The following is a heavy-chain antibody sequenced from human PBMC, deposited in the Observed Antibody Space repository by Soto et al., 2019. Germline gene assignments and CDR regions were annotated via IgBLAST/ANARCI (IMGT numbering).Heavy chain of an antibody. CDR1: GFTFSNAW. D-gene: IGHD5-18*01. V-gene: IGHV3-15*01. CDR3: TTDNGYSYPYYYYGMDV. J-gene: IGHJ6*02. Sequence: EVQLVESGGGLVKPGGSLRLSCAASGFTFSNAWMSWVRQAPGKGLEWVGRIKSKTDGGTTDYAAPVKGRFTISRDDSKNTLYLQMNSLKTEDTAVYYCTTDNGYSYPYYYYGMDVWGQGTTVTVSS. CDR2: IKSKTDGGTT.